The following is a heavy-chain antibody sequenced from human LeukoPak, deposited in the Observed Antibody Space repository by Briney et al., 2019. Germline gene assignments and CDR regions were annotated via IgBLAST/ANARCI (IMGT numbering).Heavy chain of an antibody. CDR3: ARLWDYYNGVDV. J-gene: IGHJ6*02. D-gene: IGHD7-27*01. V-gene: IGHV4-31*03. CDR1: GGSITISNYY. Sequence: SETLSPTCTVSGGSITISNYYWTWIRHHPGKGLEWIGYIYYSGKAYYNPSLKSRVTISIDTSKKQFSLELRSVTAADTAVYYCARLWDYYNGVDVWGLGTTVTVSS. CDR2: IYYSGKA.